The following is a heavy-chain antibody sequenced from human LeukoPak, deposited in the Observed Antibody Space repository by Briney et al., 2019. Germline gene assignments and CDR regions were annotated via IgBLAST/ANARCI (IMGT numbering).Heavy chain of an antibody. Sequence: ASVKVSCKASGYTFSGYALHWVRQAPGERLEWMGWINAGNGNTKYSQKFQGRVTITRDTSASTAYMELSSLRSEDTAVYYCARGLVATTALASWGQGALVTVSS. D-gene: IGHD5-12*01. V-gene: IGHV1-3*01. CDR2: INAGNGNT. CDR1: GYTFSGYA. CDR3: ARGLVATTALAS. J-gene: IGHJ5*02.